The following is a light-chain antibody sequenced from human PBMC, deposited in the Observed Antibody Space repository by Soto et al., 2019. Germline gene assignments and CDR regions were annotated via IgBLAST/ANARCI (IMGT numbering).Light chain of an antibody. CDR1: QSVSSN. CDR2: GAY. J-gene: IGKJ2*01. V-gene: IGKV3-15*01. Sequence: EIVMTQSPATLSVSPGARATLSCRASQSVSSNLAWYQQKPGQAPRLLIYGAYVRATGIPARVGGSGSGTEFTITISSLQSEDSAVYYCKQYNNWPLTFGQGTKLEIK. CDR3: KQYNNWPLT.